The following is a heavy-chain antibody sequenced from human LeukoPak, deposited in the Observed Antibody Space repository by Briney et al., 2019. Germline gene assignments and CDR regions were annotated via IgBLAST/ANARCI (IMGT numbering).Heavy chain of an antibody. CDR2: ISAYNGNT. D-gene: IGHD2-21*02. J-gene: IGHJ4*02. CDR3: ARDKSIVVVTARYYFDY. V-gene: IGHV1-18*01. CDR1: GYTFTSYG. Sequence: ASVKVSCKASGYTFTSYGISWVRQAPGQGLEWMGWISAYNGNTNYAQKLQGRVTMTTDTSTSTAYMELSRLRSDDTAVYYCARDKSIVVVTARYYFDYWGQGTLVTVSS.